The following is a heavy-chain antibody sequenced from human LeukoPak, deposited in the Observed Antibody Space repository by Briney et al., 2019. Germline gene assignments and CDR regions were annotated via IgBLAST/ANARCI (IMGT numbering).Heavy chain of an antibody. CDR3: AKDPNGDYIGAFDF. CDR1: RLTFSNYA. D-gene: IGHD4-17*01. Sequence: GGSLRLSCAVSRLTFSNYAMMWLRQAPGQGLEWVSAINSGHWALYADSVKGRFTISRDDSKNTLYLQMSSLRAEDTAVYYCAKDPNGDYIGAFDFLGRGTMVTVSS. J-gene: IGHJ3*01. CDR2: INSGHWA. V-gene: IGHV3-23*01.